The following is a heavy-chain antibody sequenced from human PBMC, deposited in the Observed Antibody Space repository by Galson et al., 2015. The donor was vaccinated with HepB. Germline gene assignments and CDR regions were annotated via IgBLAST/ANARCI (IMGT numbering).Heavy chain of an antibody. CDR2: IIPIFGTA. Sequence: SVKVSCKASGGTFSSYAISWVRQAPGQGLEWMGGIIPIFGTANYAQKFQGRVTITADESTSTAYMELSSLRSEDTAVYYCARRVSDSRGYYYYYMDVWGKGTTVTVSS. CDR3: ARRVSDSRGYYYYYMDV. CDR1: GGTFSSYA. D-gene: IGHD4-23*01. V-gene: IGHV1-69*13. J-gene: IGHJ6*03.